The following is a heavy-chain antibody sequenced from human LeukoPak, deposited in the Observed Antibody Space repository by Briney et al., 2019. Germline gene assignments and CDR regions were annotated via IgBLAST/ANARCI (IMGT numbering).Heavy chain of an antibody. V-gene: IGHV3-21*01. CDR2: ISSSSSYI. D-gene: IGHD2-21*02. CDR3: ARSAYCGGDCYSRGYYFDY. J-gene: IGHJ4*02. Sequence: GGSLRPSCAASGFTFSSYSMNWVRQAPGKGLEWVSSISSSSSYIYYADSVKGRFTISRDNAKNSLYLQMNSLRAEDTAVYYCARSAYCGGDCYSRGYYFDYWGQGTLVTVSS. CDR1: GFTFSSYS.